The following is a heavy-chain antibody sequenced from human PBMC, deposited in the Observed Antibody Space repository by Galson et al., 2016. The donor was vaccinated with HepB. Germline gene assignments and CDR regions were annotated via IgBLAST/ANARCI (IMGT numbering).Heavy chain of an antibody. CDR2: ISFDGTYQ. J-gene: IGHJ5*02. Sequence: SLRLSCAASGYRFSGQAMHWVRQAPGKGLEWVAVISFDGTYQLYADPVRGRFTISRDNFNNTLYLQMNSLRTEDTAVYYCARDQGWEGGWFDPWGQGTLVTVSS. D-gene: IGHD1-26*01. V-gene: IGHV3-30*04. CDR3: ARDQGWEGGWFDP. CDR1: GYRFSGQA.